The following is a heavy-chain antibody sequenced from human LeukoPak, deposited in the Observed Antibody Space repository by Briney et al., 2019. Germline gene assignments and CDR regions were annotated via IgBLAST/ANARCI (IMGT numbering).Heavy chain of an antibody. D-gene: IGHD5-24*01. V-gene: IGHV3-53*01. CDR3: ARDLRDGYNEY. Sequence: SGGSLRLSCAASGFAFSTYGMHWVRQAPGKGLEWVSVIYSGGSTYYADSVKGRFTISRDNSKNTLYLQMNSLRAEDTAVYYCARDLRDGYNEYWGQGTLVTVSS. CDR2: IYSGGST. J-gene: IGHJ4*02. CDR1: GFAFSTYG.